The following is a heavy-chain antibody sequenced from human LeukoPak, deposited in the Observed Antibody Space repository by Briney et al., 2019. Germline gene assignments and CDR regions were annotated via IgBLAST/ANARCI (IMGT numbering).Heavy chain of an antibody. V-gene: IGHV3-30-3*01. CDR1: GFTFSSYA. D-gene: IGHD6-19*01. Sequence: GGXLXLSXXASGFTFSSYAMHWVRQAPGKGLEWVAVISYDGSNKYYADSVKGRFTISRDNSKNTLYLQMNSLRAEDTAVYYCARARQWLVDLDYWGQGTLVTVSS. J-gene: IGHJ4*02. CDR2: ISYDGSNK. CDR3: ARARQWLVDLDY.